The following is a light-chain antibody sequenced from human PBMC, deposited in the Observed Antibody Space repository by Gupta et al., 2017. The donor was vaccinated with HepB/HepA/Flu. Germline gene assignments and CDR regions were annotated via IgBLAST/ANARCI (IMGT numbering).Light chain of an antibody. CDR2: ATS. CDR3: QQYVRSPQT. Sequence: EIVLTQSPGTLSLSPGERATLSCRASQTVTAFYLAWYQQKPGQPPRLLIYATSSRATGIPDRFSGSGSGTEFTLTISRLEPEDFAVYYCQQYVRSPQTFGQGTKVEIK. V-gene: IGKV3-20*01. CDR1: QTVTAFY. J-gene: IGKJ1*01.